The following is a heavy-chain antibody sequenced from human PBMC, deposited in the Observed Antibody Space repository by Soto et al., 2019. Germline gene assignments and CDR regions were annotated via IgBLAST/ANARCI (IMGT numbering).Heavy chain of an antibody. Sequence: SETLSLTCTVSGDSFSRGRYYWSWIRQPPGKALEWIAYIYYSGSNNYTPSLKSRVTISRDTSKTQFSLKLTSVTAADTAVYYCARSGGGSGWLGGQGTLVTVSS. J-gene: IGHJ4*02. CDR1: GDSFSRGRYY. D-gene: IGHD6-19*01. V-gene: IGHV4-61*01. CDR2: IYYSGSN. CDR3: ARSGGGSGWL.